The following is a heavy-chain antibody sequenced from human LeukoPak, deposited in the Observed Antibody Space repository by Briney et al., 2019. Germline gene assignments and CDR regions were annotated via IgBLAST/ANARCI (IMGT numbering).Heavy chain of an antibody. CDR1: GGSIRSYF. Sequence: PSETLSLTCTVTGGSIRSYFWGWVRQPAGKGLEWIGRIYTTGATFYNPPLKTRLTMSIDTSKNQFSLRLTSVVAADTAVYYCARQGYTVSYYFLDYWSQGTLVTVSS. D-gene: IGHD1-26*01. CDR2: IYTTGAT. CDR3: ARQGYTVSYYFLDY. V-gene: IGHV4-4*07. J-gene: IGHJ4*02.